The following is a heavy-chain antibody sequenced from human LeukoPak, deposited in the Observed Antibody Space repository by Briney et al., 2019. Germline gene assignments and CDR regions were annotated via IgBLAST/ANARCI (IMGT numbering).Heavy chain of an antibody. CDR2: IKQDGSEK. CDR3: ARMGGSYFGY. Sequence: GGTLRLSCAASGFTFSSYGMSWVRQAPGKGLEWVANIKQDGSEKYYVDSVKGRFTISRDNAKNSLYLQMNSLRAEDTAVYYCARMGGSYFGYWGQGTLVTVSS. CDR1: GFTFSSYG. D-gene: IGHD1-26*01. V-gene: IGHV3-7*01. J-gene: IGHJ4*02.